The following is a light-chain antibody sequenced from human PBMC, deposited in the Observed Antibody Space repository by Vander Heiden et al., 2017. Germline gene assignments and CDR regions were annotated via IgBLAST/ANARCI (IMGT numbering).Light chain of an antibody. CDR2: GAS. Sequence: EIVLTQSPGTLSLSPGERATLSCRASQSVSSSYLAWYQQKPGQAPRLLIYGASSRATGIPDRFSGSGSGTDFTLTMSRLEPEDFAVYYCQQDCSSPLTFGGGTKVEIK. V-gene: IGKV3-20*01. J-gene: IGKJ4*01. CDR3: QQDCSSPLT. CDR1: QSVSSSY.